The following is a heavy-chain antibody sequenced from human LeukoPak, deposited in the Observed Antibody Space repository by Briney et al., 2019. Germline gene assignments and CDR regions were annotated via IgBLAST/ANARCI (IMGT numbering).Heavy chain of an antibody. Sequence: SETLSLTCTVSGGSISSYYWSWIRQPPGKGLEWIGYIYYSGSTNYNPSLKSRVTISVDTSKNQFSLKLSSVTAADTAVDYCARHRGIAARRGVGYWGQGTLVTVSS. D-gene: IGHD6-6*01. CDR2: IYYSGST. CDR3: ARHRGIAARRGVGY. J-gene: IGHJ4*02. V-gene: IGHV4-59*08. CDR1: GGSISSYY.